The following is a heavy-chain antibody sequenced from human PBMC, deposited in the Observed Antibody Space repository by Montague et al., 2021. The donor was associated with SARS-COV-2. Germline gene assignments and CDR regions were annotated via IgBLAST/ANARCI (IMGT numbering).Heavy chain of an antibody. CDR1: GFSIGSGDY. CDR3: VREKAGGLRNVFDI. Sequence: SETLSLTCTVSGFSIGSGDYWGWIRQPPGKGLEWIGSIYHSGTTXYNPSLQRRLTMSIDTSTHQFSLRLTSVTAADTAVFFCVREKAGGLRNVFDIWGQGTTVTVSS. CDR2: IYHSGTT. J-gene: IGHJ3*02. V-gene: IGHV4-38-2*02.